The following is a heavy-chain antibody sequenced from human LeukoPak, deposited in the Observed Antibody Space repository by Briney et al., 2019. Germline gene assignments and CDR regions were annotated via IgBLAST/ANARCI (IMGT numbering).Heavy chain of an antibody. J-gene: IGHJ4*02. Sequence: SGGSLRFSCAASGFTFGSYAMSWVRQAPGKGLEWVANIKQDGSEKYYVDSVKGRFTISRDNAKNSVFLQMNSLRAEDTAVYYCAKEGYYYDNSGYDYWGQGTLVTVSS. CDR3: AKEGYYYDNSGYDY. CDR2: IKQDGSEK. CDR1: GFTFGSYA. V-gene: IGHV3-7*03. D-gene: IGHD3-22*01.